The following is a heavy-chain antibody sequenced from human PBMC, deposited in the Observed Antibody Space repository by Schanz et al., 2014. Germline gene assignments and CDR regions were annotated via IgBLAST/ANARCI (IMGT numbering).Heavy chain of an antibody. J-gene: IGHJ4*02. Sequence: EVQLVESGGGLVQPGGSLRLSCAASGITFSSHSFNWVRQAPGKGLEWISYITYNGGTIYYADSVKGRFTISRDISKNSRYLQMNSLRAEDTAVYYCARIGGSVFDYWAQGTRVTVSS. CDR1: GITFSSHS. V-gene: IGHV3-48*04. CDR2: ITYNGGTI. CDR3: ARIGGSVFDY. D-gene: IGHD3-10*01.